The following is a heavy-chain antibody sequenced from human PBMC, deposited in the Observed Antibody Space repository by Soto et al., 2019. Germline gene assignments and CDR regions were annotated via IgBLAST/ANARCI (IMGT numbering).Heavy chain of an antibody. Sequence: ASVKVSCKASGGTFRSYAISWVRQAPGQGLEWMGGMIPIFGTANYAQKFQGRVTITADESTSPAYMELSSLRSEVTAVYYGARSGIRIFGVVPRDYGFDIWGQGTMVTVSS. V-gene: IGHV1-69*13. J-gene: IGHJ3*02. CDR1: GGTFRSYA. CDR3: ARSGIRIFGVVPRDYGFDI. CDR2: MIPIFGTA. D-gene: IGHD3-3*01.